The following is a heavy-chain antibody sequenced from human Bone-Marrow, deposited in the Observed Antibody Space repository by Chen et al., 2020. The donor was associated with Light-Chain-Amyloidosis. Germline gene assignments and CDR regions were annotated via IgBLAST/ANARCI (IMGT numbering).Heavy chain of an antibody. D-gene: IGHD6-19*01. J-gene: IGHJ5*02. V-gene: IGHV3-48*02. CDR2: ISSSSSTI. CDR3: ARAGSGWSPRYNWFDP. Sequence: WVRQAPGKGLEWVSYISSSSSTIYYADSVKGRFTISRDNAKNSLYLQMNSLRDEDTAVYYCARAGSGWSPRYNWFDPWGQGTLVTVSS.